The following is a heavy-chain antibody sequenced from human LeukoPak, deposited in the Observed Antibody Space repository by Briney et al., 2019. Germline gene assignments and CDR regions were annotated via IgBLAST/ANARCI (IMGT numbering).Heavy chain of an antibody. CDR2: ILCDGRNE. CDR3: AKRGINGDYYHY. J-gene: IGHJ4*02. V-gene: IGHV3-30*18. CDR1: GFTFSTYA. D-gene: IGHD4-17*01. Sequence: GGSLRLSCAASGFTFSTYAMHWVRPAPGKGLEWVALILCDGRNEYYAESVKGRFTISRDNSQNTVYLQMNSLRPEETAVYYCAKRGINGDYYHYWGQGTLVTVSS.